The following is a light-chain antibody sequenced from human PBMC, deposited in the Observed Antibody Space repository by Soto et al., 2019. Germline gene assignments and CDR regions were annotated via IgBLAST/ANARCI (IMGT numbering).Light chain of an antibody. CDR1: QSVINY. Sequence: EIVLTQSPATLSLSPGERATLSCGASQSVINYLAWYQQKPGQAPRLLIYDASNRATGIPARFSGSGSGTDFTLTISSLEPEDFAVYYCQQRSNWPPLTFGGGTKVEIK. CDR3: QQRSNWPPLT. J-gene: IGKJ4*01. V-gene: IGKV3-11*01. CDR2: DAS.